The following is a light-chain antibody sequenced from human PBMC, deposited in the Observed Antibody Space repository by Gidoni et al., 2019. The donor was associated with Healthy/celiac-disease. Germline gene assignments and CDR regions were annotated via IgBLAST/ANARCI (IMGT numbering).Light chain of an antibody. CDR3: QSYDSSLSGVV. J-gene: IGLJ2*01. CDR1: SSNIGAGYH. Sequence: QSVLTQPPSVSGAPGQRVTIPCTGSSSNIGAGYHVHWYQQLPGTAPQLLFYGNSRRPSVAPGRSSGSKAGTSASPAITGLQAEDAADYYCQSYDSSLSGVVFGGGTKLTVL. CDR2: GNS. V-gene: IGLV1-40*01.